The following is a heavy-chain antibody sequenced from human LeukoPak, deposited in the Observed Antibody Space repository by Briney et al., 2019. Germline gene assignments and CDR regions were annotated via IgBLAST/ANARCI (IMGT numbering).Heavy chain of an antibody. CDR2: IYTSGST. D-gene: IGHD3-22*01. V-gene: IGHV4-61*02. Sequence: PSETLSLTCTVSGGSIRSGSYYWSWIRQPAGKGLEWNGRIYTSGSTNYNPSLKTRVTISVDTSKNQFSLKLSSVTAADTAVDYCASYNDTSGFDIWGQGTMVTVSS. J-gene: IGHJ3*02. CDR3: ASYNDTSGFDI. CDR1: GGSIRSGSYY.